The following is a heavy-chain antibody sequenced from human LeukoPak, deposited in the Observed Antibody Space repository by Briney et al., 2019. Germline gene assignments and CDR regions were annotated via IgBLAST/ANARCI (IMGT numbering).Heavy chain of an antibody. CDR2: IYYSGST. D-gene: IGHD5-18*01. CDR3: AGVDTAMVYGMDV. V-gene: IGHV4-59*01. Sequence: SETLSLTCTVSGGSISSYYWSWIRQPPGKGLEWIGYIYYSGSTNYNPSLKSRVTISVDTSKNQFSLKLSSVTAADTAVYYCAGVDTAMVYGMDVWGQGTTVTVSS. CDR1: GGSISSYY. J-gene: IGHJ6*02.